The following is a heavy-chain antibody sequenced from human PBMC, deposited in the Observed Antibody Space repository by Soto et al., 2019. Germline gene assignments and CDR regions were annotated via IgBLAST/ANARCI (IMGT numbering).Heavy chain of an antibody. Sequence: QAQLVQSGAEVKKPGASVKVSCKASGCSFSSYGITWVRQAPGQGLEWLGWISPYNDDTKYAQRLQGRVTMTTDASTRTAYMDIRGLRSDDTAIYYCARGGYYDSSGARNYHYYGMDVWGQGTTVTVSS. CDR1: GCSFSSYG. V-gene: IGHV1-18*01. CDR3: ARGGYYDSSGARNYHYYGMDV. D-gene: IGHD3-22*01. CDR2: ISPYNDDT. J-gene: IGHJ6*02.